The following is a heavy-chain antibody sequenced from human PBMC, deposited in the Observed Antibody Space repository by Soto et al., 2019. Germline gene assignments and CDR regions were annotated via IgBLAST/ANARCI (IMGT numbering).Heavy chain of an antibody. Sequence: PGGSLRLSCAASGFTFSRYAIHWVRQAPAKGLEWVAVISRDGTNKYYVDSVKGRFTISRDNSRNTLYLQMNSLRHEDAAVYYCARSRSGAVADSFDFWGQGTLVTVPQ. CDR3: ARSRSGAVADSFDF. CDR2: ISRDGTNK. CDR1: GFTFSRYA. V-gene: IGHV3-30*04. D-gene: IGHD3-10*01. J-gene: IGHJ4*02.